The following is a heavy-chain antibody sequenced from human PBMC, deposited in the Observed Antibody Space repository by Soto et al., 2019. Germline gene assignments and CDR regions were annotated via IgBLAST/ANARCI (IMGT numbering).Heavy chain of an antibody. Sequence: QLQLVQSGAELKKPAASVRVSSKPPGHTLTDGYSHWVRQSPGRGLEWMGWGDPRSGDRRNTHKFQCRVTMSRDTSTSTVYMELNSLTSDDTAVYYCARDNYGPLDYWGQGTLVTVSS. D-gene: IGHD3-10*01. V-gene: IGHV1-2*02. J-gene: IGHJ4*02. CDR2: GDPRSGDR. CDR1: GHTLTDGY. CDR3: ARDNYGPLDY.